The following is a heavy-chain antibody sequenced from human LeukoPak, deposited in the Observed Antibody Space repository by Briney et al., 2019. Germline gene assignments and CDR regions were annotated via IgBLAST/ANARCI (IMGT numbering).Heavy chain of an antibody. J-gene: IGHJ4*02. CDR1: GGSISSYY. CDR3: ARRIYDSSGYPLFDY. V-gene: IGHV4-59*08. Sequence: PSETLSLTCTVSGGSISSYYWSWLRQPPGKGLEWVGYIYDSGSTNYKPSLKSRVTISVDTSKNQFSLKLSSVTAADTAVYYRARRIYDSSGYPLFDYWGQGTLVTVSS. D-gene: IGHD3-22*01. CDR2: IYDSGST.